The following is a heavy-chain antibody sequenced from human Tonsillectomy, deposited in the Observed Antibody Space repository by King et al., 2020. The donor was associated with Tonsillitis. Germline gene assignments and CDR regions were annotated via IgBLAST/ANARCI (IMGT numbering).Heavy chain of an antibody. CDR1: GGSISSSSYY. CDR3: ASYTGGYCSNGVCYGTDAFDI. CDR2: IYYSGST. J-gene: IGHJ3*02. Sequence: LQLQESGPGLVKPSETLSLTCTVSGGSISSSSYYWGWIRQPPGKGLEWIGSIYYSGSTYYNPSLKSRVTISVDTSKNQFSLKLSSVTAADTAVYYCASYTGGYCSNGVCYGTDAFDIWGQGTMVTVSS. V-gene: IGHV4-39*01. D-gene: IGHD2-8*01.